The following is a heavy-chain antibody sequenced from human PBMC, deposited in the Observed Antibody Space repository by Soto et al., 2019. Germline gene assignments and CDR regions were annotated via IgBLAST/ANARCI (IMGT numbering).Heavy chain of an antibody. CDR3: TRGPRPSSVGTGAF. D-gene: IGHD3-10*01. Sequence: GGSLRLSCAASGFTFSSYEMNWVRQAPGKGPEWVSRISDDGSRADYADSVKGRFTISRDNAKNTLYLEMHVLRADDTAVYYCTRGPRPSSVGTGAFWGQGTPVTVSS. CDR1: GFTFSSYE. CDR2: ISDDGSRA. V-gene: IGHV3-74*01. J-gene: IGHJ4*02.